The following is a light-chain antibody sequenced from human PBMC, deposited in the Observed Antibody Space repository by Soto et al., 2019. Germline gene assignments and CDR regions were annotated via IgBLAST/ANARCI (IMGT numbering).Light chain of an antibody. J-gene: IGLJ1*01. CDR1: SSDVGAYNR. Sequence: QSALTQPASVSGSPGQSITISCSGTSSDVGAYNRVSWHQQHPGTAPKVLIYDVSSRPSGVSNRFSGSKSGNMASLTISGLQVEDEADYYCSSYTTGTLEGVFGTGTKLTVL. CDR2: DVS. V-gene: IGLV2-14*03. CDR3: SSYTTGTLEGV.